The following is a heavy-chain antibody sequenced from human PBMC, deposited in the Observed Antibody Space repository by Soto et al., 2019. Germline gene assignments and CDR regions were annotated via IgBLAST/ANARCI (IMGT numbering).Heavy chain of an antibody. CDR3: AREDIVVIAAPEYYFDY. D-gene: IGHD2-15*01. CDR1: GFDVSNTD. Sequence: EVQLVESGGDLVQRGGSLRLSCAASGFDVSNTDMSWVRQAPGKGLEWVSVIYSGGYRNYADSVKGRFIVARDSPKNTLYLQMDSLQAEDTAVYYCAREDIVVIAAPEYYFDYWGQGTLVTVSS. V-gene: IGHV3-66*01. J-gene: IGHJ4*02. CDR2: IYSGGYR.